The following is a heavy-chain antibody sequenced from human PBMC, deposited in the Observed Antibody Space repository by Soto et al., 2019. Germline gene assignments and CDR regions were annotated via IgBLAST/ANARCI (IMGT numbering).Heavy chain of an antibody. CDR1: GFTFSGYT. CDR2: ISSSYYI. CDR3: ARDGLWFGERAFDI. Sequence: GGSLRLSCAASGFTFSGYTMNWVRQAPGKGLEWVSSISSSYYIYYADSVKGRFTISRDNTKNSLYLQVNSLRAEDTAVYYCARDGLWFGERAFDIWGQGTMVTVSS. V-gene: IGHV3-21*01. J-gene: IGHJ3*02. D-gene: IGHD3-10*01.